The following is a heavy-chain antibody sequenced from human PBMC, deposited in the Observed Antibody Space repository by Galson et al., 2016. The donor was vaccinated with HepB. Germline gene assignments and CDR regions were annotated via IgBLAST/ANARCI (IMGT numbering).Heavy chain of an antibody. V-gene: IGHV3-23*01. CDR1: GFIFSNYA. D-gene: IGHD3-22*01. CDR2: ISGSGGVT. CDR3: AKDGHHDSTAYLPG. Sequence: SLRLSCATSGFIFSNYAMSWVRQAPGKGLEWVSSISGSGGVTYYADSVKGRFTISRDKSKNTLYLQVNSLRAEDTAVYYCAKDGHHDSTAYLPGWGQGTLVTVSS. J-gene: IGHJ4*02.